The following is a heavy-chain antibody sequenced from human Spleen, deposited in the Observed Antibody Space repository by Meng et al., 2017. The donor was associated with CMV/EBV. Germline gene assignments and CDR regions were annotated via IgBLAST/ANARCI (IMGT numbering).Heavy chain of an antibody. CDR2: ISSGGGTI. Sequence: GESLKISCAASGFTFSAHYMTWICQAPGKGLEWVSYISSGGGTISYADSVKGRFTISRDNAKNSLYLQMNSLRAEDTAIYYCARTLGYCSGGSCYSDEGDYWGQGTLVTVSS. CDR1: GFTFSAHY. V-gene: IGHV3-11*01. J-gene: IGHJ4*02. CDR3: ARTLGYCSGGSCYSDEGDY. D-gene: IGHD2-15*01.